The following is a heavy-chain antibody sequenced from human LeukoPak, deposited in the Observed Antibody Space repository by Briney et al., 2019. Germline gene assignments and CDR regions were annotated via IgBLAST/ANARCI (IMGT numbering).Heavy chain of an antibody. J-gene: IGHJ5*02. Sequence: SGPTLVKQTQTYTLTCTFSGLLLTTSGVGVGWIRQPPGKALEWLALIYWNDDRRYSPSLKTRLTITKDTSKKLMVLTMTNMDPLDTATYYCARCTSQYYISVISVSWFDPWGQGTLVTVSS. CDR2: IYWNDDR. D-gene: IGHD3-10*01. CDR3: ARCTSQYYISVISVSWFDP. V-gene: IGHV2-5*01. CDR1: GLLLTTSGVG.